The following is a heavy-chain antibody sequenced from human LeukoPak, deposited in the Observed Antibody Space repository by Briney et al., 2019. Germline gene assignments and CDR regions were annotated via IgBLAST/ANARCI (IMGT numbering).Heavy chain of an antibody. D-gene: IGHD2-21*02. Sequence: GGSLRLSCGASGFTFTISAMHWFRQRPGKGLEWVAYIAHHGNNKYYADSVKGRFTISRDNSKGSLYLQMNSLRADDTAVYYCAKDGAWSCTDWGQGTLVRVSS. CDR1: GFTFTISA. J-gene: IGHJ4*02. V-gene: IGHV3-30*02. CDR3: AKDGAWSCTD. CDR2: IAHHGNNK.